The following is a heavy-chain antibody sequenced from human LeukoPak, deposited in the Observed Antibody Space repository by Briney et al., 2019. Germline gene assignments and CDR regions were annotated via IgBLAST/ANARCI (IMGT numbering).Heavy chain of an antibody. CDR2: ISYDGSNK. CDR1: GFTFSSYA. J-gene: IGHJ6*02. CDR3: ARVSLRFLVWFSMDV. D-gene: IGHD3-3*01. Sequence: GGSLRLSCAASGFTFSSYAMHWVRQAPGKGLEWVAVISYDGSNKYYADSVKGRFTISRDNSKNTLYLQMNSLRAEDTAVYYCARVSLRFLVWFSMDVRGQGTTVTVS. V-gene: IGHV3-30-3*01.